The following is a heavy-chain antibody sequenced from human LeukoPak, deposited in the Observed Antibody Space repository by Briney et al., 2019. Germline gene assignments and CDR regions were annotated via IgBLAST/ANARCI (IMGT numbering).Heavy chain of an antibody. Sequence: GGSLRLSCAASGFSFSSYALSWVRQAPGKGLEWVSAMSGSGDSPYYADSVKGRFTISRDNSKNTLYLQMNSLRAEDTAVYYCAKSLQLQPGDFQHWGQGTLVTVSS. CDR2: MSGSGDSP. D-gene: IGHD6-6*01. CDR1: GFSFSSYA. V-gene: IGHV3-23*01. J-gene: IGHJ1*01. CDR3: AKSLQLQPGDFQH.